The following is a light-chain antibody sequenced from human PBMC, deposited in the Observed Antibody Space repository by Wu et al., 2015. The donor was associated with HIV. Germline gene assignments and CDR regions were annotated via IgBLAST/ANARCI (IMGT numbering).Light chain of an antibody. J-gene: IGKJ2*01. CDR2: ATS. Sequence: EIVLTQSPGTLSLSPGERATFSCRASQTVTSTFLAWYQQKPGQAPRLLIYATSTGATGISNRFSGSGSGTDFTLTISRLEPEDCAVYYCQQYGRLLPYSFGQGTKLEIK. CDR3: QQYGRLLPYS. CDR1: QTVTSTF. V-gene: IGKV3-20*01.